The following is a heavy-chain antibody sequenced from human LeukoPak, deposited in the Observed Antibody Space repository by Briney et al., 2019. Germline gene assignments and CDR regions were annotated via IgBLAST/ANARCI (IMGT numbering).Heavy chain of an antibody. J-gene: IGHJ4*02. D-gene: IGHD2-15*01. V-gene: IGHV3-33*01. Sequence: GGSLRLSCAASGFTFSTYGMHWVRQAPGKGLEWVAVIWYDGSNTYHADSVKGRFTISRDNSKNTLYLQMNSLRAEDTAVYYCAIAPYGSYSPLSGYSFDYWGQGTLVTVSS. CDR1: GFTFSTYG. CDR3: AIAPYGSYSPLSGYSFDY. CDR2: IWYDGSNT.